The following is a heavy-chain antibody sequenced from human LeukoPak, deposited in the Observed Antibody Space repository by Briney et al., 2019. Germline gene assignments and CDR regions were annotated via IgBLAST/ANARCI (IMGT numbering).Heavy chain of an antibody. CDR2: INPNSGGT. D-gene: IGHD6-13*01. CDR1: GYSFADYY. J-gene: IGHJ5*02. CDR3: ARSYSSSWYRNWFDP. Sequence: ASVKVSCKASGYSFADYYIHWVRQAPGQGLEWMGWINPNSGGTNYAQKFQGRVTMTGDTSISTAYMELSRLRSDDTAVYYCARSYSSSWYRNWFDPWGQGTLVTVSS. V-gene: IGHV1-2*02.